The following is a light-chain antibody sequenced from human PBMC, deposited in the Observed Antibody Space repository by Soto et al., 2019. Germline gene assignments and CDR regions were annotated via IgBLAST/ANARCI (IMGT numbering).Light chain of an antibody. CDR3: SSYTSSSTLNV. CDR1: SSDVGGYNY. Sequence: QSVLTQPASVSGCPGQSITRSCTGTSSDVGGYNYVSWYQQHPGKAPKLMIYEVSNRPSGVSNRFSGSKSGNTASLTISGLQAEDEADYYCSSYTSSSTLNVFGTGTKVTVL. J-gene: IGLJ1*01. V-gene: IGLV2-14*01. CDR2: EVS.